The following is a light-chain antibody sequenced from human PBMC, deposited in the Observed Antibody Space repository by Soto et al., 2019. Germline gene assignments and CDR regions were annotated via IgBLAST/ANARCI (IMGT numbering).Light chain of an antibody. V-gene: IGKV3D-15*01. CDR2: GSS. Sequence: IVMTHSPATLSVSPGEGVTLSCRASENVGTNLAWYQQKPGQATRLLIYGSSTRATGIPATFSGSGSGTEFTLTISSLQSEESAIYYCQQYNNCGLSFGGGTKVEIK. CDR1: ENVGTN. CDR3: QQYNNCGLS. J-gene: IGKJ4*01.